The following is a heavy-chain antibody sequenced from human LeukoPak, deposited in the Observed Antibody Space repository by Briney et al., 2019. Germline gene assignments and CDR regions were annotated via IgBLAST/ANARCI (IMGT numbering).Heavy chain of an antibody. CDR2: VNESGGT. CDR1: IYSFSNYD. CDR3: ARYSYGSRANNYYYYMDV. D-gene: IGHD5-18*01. Sequence: SETLSLTCAVYIYSFSNYDWNWIRQTPAKGLEWIGEVNESGGTNISPSLRSRVTISVDTSKNQFSLKLSSVTAADTAVYYCARYSYGSRANNYYYYMDVWGKGTTVTISS. J-gene: IGHJ6*03. V-gene: IGHV4-34*01.